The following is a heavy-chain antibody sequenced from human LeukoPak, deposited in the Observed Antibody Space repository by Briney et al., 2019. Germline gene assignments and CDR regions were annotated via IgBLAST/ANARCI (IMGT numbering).Heavy chain of an antibody. D-gene: IGHD1-1*01. V-gene: IGHV3-66*02. Sequence: GGSQRLSCAASGFTVTTNYATWVRQAPGKGLEWVSHIYAGGETFYADSVKGRFTVSRDKSSNTLYLQMNSLSAEDTAFYYCARARIGTSGTKSNRWFDPWGQGILVTVAS. CDR1: GFTVTTNY. J-gene: IGHJ5*02. CDR2: IYAGGET. CDR3: ARARIGTSGTKSNRWFDP.